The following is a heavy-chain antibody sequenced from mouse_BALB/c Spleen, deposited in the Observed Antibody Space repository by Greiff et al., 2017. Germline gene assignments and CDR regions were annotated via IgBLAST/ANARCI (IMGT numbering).Heavy chain of an antibody. D-gene: IGHD1-2*01. CDR1: GYSFTGYF. V-gene: IGHV1-20*02. Sequence: VQLQQSGPELVKPGASVKISCKASGYSFTGYFMNGVMQSHGKSLEWIGRINPYNGDTFYNQKFKGKATLTVDKSSSTAHMELRSLASEDSAVYYCARNYYGYSWFAYWGQGTLVTVSA. CDR3: ARNYYGYSWFAY. J-gene: IGHJ3*01. CDR2: INPYNGDT.